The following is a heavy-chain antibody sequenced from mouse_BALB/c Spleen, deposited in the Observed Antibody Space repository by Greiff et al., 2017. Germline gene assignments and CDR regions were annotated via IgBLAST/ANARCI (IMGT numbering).Heavy chain of an antibody. D-gene: IGHD2-1*01. CDR3: ASGNYYFDY. CDR1: GYAFTNYL. J-gene: IGHJ2*01. V-gene: IGHV1-54*01. CDR2: INPGSGGT. Sequence: QVQLQQSGAELVRPGTSVKVSCTASGYAFTNYLIEWVKQRPGQGLEWIGVINPGSGGTNYNEKFKGKATLTADKSSSTAYMQLSSLTSDDSAVYFCASGNYYFDYWGQGTTLTVSS.